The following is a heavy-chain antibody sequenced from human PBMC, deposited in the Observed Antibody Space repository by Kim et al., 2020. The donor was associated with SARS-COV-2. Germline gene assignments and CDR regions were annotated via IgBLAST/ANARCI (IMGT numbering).Heavy chain of an antibody. J-gene: IGHJ4*02. V-gene: IGHV3-21*01. CDR3: ARVSEYYYGSGSASGY. Sequence: GGSLRLSCAASGFTFSSYSMNWVRQAPGKGLEWVSSISSSSSYIYYADSVKGRFTISRDNAKNSLYLQMNSLRAEDTAAYYCARVSEYYYGSGSASGYWGQGTLVTVSS. CDR2: ISSSSSYI. CDR1: GFTFSSYS. D-gene: IGHD3-10*01.